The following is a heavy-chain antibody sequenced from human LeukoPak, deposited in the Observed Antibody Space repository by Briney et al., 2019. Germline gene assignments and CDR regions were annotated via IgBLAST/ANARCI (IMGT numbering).Heavy chain of an antibody. Sequence: GRSLRLSCAVSGFSFSDYDMHWVRQAPGKGLEWVAVVSSDGSNKYYADSVKGRFTISRDNSKNTLYLQMNSLRAEDTAVYYCAKDPPEGPWGQGTLVTVSS. D-gene: IGHD1-14*01. CDR3: AKDPPEGP. CDR2: VSSDGSNK. CDR1: GFSFSDYD. V-gene: IGHV3-30*18. J-gene: IGHJ5*02.